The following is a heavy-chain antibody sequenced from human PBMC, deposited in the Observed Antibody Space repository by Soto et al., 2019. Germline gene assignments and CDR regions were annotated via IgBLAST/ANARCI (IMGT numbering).Heavy chain of an antibody. CDR3: ARSDHILTGYYKGYFDY. D-gene: IGHD3-9*01. J-gene: IGHJ4*02. CDR2: IDPTDSYT. Sequence: PGASLKISCQASGYRFTTYWSSWVRQMPGKGLECMGRIDPTDSYTDYGPSFEGHVTMSVDRSINTAYLEWSSLKAADTAVYYCARSDHILTGYYKGYFDYWGQGTLVTVSS. V-gene: IGHV5-10-1*01. CDR1: GYRFTTYW.